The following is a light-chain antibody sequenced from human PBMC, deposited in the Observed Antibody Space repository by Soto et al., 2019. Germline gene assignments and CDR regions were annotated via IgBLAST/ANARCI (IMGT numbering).Light chain of an antibody. V-gene: IGLV4-69*01. CDR3: QTWATVIHVV. Sequence: QSVLTQSPSASASLGASVKLTCTLSSGHSSYAIAWHQQQPEKGPRYLMKLDSDGSHTKGDAIPYRFSGSSSGAERYLTISSLQSEHEADYYCQTWATVIHVVFGGGPKVTVL. CDR2: LDSDGSH. J-gene: IGLJ2*01. CDR1: SGHSSYA.